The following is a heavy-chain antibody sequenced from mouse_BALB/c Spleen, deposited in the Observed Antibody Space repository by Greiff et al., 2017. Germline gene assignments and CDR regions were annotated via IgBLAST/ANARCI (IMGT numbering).Heavy chain of an antibody. CDR1: GYTFSSYW. Sequence: QVQLQQSGAELMKPGASVKISCKATGYTFSSYWIEWVKQRPGHGLEWIGEILPGSGSTNYNEKFKGKATFTADTSSNTAYMQLSSLTSEDSAVYYCARGGMITTPYYYAMDYWGQGTSVTVSS. J-gene: IGHJ4*01. CDR3: ARGGMITTPYYYAMDY. CDR2: ILPGSGST. D-gene: IGHD2-4*01. V-gene: IGHV1-9*01.